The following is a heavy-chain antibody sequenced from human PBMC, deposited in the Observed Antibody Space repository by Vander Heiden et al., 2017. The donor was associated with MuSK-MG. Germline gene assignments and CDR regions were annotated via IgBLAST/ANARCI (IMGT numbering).Heavy chain of an antibody. D-gene: IGHD2-21*02. Sequence: QVPLVQSGSEVKKPGASVKVSCKSSGYTFTSYDINWVRQATGQGLEWMGWMNPNRGNTGYAQKFQGRVTMTRNNSISTAYMELSSMRSEDTAVYYCARGLGPLGVTRFDYWGQGTLVTVSS. CDR1: GYTFTSYD. J-gene: IGHJ4*02. CDR2: MNPNRGNT. CDR3: ARGLGPLGVTRFDY. V-gene: IGHV1-8*01.